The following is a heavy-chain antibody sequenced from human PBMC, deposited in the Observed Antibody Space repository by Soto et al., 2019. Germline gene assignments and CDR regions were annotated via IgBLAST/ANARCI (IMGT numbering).Heavy chain of an antibody. V-gene: IGHV4-59*01. J-gene: IGHJ4*02. CDR1: GDSISSLY. Sequence: SETLSLTCTVSGDSISSLYWSWIRQPPGKGLEWIGYVYSRGSTNYNPSLKSRVTISVDTSKNQFSLNLRSVTAADTAVYYCARTQNSGCHDFWGQGSLVTVSS. CDR2: VYSRGST. D-gene: IGHD6-19*01. CDR3: ARTQNSGCHDF.